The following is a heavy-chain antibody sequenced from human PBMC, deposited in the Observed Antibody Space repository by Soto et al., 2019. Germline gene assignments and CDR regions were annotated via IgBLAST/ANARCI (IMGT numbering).Heavy chain of an antibody. CDR2: IYYSGST. CDR1: GGSISSSSYY. D-gene: IGHD6-13*01. CDR3: ASSSWYKSLDY. J-gene: IGHJ4*02. Sequence: SETLSLTCTVSGGSISSSSYYWGWIRQPPGKGLEWIGSIYYSGSTYYNPSLKSRVTISVDTSKNQFSLKLSSVTAADTAVYYCASSSWYKSLDYWGQGTLVTVSS. V-gene: IGHV4-39*01.